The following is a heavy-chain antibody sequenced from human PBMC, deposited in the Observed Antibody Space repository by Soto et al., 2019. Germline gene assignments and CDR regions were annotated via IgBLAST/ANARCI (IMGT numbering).Heavy chain of an antibody. D-gene: IGHD4-17*01. CDR2: ISGSGGST. J-gene: IGHJ4*02. CDR3: AKDETYGVNSFFFFFDY. CDR1: GCTFSSYA. V-gene: IGHV3-23*01. Sequence: GSQRLSCAASGCTFSSYAMSCVRQAPGKGLEWVSAISGSGGSTYYADSVKGRFTISRDNSKNTLYLQMNSLRAEDTAVYYCAKDETYGVNSFFFFFDYWGQGTLVTVSS.